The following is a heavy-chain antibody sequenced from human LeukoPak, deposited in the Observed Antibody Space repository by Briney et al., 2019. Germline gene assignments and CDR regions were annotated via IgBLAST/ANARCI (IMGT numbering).Heavy chain of an antibody. CDR2: ISGSGGST. V-gene: IGHV3-23*01. D-gene: IGHD2-15*01. J-gene: IGHJ3*02. Sequence: GGSLRLSCAASGFTFSTYAMSWVRQAPGKGLEWVSGISGSGGSTYYADSVKGRFTISRDNSKNTLYLQMNSLRAEDTAVYYCAKGNCSGTSCYFAFDIWGQGTMVTVSS. CDR1: GFTFSTYA. CDR3: AKGNCSGTSCYFAFDI.